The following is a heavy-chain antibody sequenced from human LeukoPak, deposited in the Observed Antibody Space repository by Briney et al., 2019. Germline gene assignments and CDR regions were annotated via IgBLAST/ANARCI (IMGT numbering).Heavy chain of an antibody. CDR3: ARVEIGWFDP. V-gene: IGHV4-59*01. CDR2: TYYSGST. J-gene: IGHJ5*02. Sequence: SETLSLTCTVSGGSISNYYWSWIRQPPGKGPECIGYTYYSGSTNYNPSLKSRVTISADTSKNQFSLKLNSVTAADTAVYYCARVEIGWFDPWGQGTLVTVSS. CDR1: GGSISNYY.